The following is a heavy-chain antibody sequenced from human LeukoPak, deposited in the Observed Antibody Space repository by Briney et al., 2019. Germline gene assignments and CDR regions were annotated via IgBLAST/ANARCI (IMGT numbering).Heavy chain of an antibody. J-gene: IGHJ4*02. V-gene: IGHV3-30*02. CDR3: AKDPQADY. CDR2: IRYDGSKQ. Sequence: GGSLRLSCAASGFTFTYYGIHWVRQAPGKGPEWVSFIRYDGSKQHYADSVKGRFTISRDDSKNTVYLQMSSLTVEDTAVYYCAKDPQADYWGQGTLVIVSS. CDR1: GFTFTYYG.